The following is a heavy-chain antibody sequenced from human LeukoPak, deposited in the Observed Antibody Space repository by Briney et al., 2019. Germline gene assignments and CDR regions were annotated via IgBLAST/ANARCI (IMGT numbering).Heavy chain of an antibody. CDR2: ISSSSSSI. J-gene: IGHJ5*02. Sequence: GGSLRLSCAASGFTFSSYNMNWVRQAPGKGLEWVSSISSSSSSIYYAGSVRGRFTISRDNAKNSLYLQMNSLRAEDTAVYYCARDPVPSASTTWGQGTLVTVSS. V-gene: IGHV3-21*01. D-gene: IGHD6-19*01. CDR1: GFTFSSYN. CDR3: ARDPVPSASTT.